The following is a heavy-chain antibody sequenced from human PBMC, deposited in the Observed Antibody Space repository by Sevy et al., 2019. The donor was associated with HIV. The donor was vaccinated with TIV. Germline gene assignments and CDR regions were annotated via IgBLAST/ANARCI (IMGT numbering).Heavy chain of an antibody. CDR3: AKDLGVVVSYYYYGTDV. V-gene: IGHV3-23*01. D-gene: IGHD2-21*01. CDR2: ISGSGGST. CDR1: GFTFSSYA. J-gene: IGHJ6*02. Sequence: GGSLRLSCAASGFTFSSYAMSWVRQAPGKGLEWVSAISGSGGSTYYADSVKGRFTISRDNSKNTLYLQMNSLRAEDTAVYYCAKDLGVVVSYYYYGTDVWGQGTTVTVSS.